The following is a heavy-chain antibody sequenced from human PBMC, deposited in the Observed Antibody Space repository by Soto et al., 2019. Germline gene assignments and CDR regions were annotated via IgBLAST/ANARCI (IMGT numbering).Heavy chain of an antibody. J-gene: IGHJ4*02. Sequence: WGSLRLSCAASRFTFSSYAMSWVRQAPGKGLEWVSSISGNGGNTYYADSVKGRFTISRDNSKNMLYLQMNSLRAEDTAVYYCAKNSENFGDSKYDYWGQGTLVTVSS. CDR1: RFTFSSYA. CDR2: ISGNGGNT. CDR3: AKNSENFGDSKYDY. D-gene: IGHD4-17*01. V-gene: IGHV3-23*01.